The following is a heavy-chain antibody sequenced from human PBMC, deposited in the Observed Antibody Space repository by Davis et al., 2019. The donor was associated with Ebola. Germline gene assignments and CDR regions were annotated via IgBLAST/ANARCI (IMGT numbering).Heavy chain of an antibody. CDR3: ARAGRISWYDY. CDR1: GFTFSSYT. J-gene: IGHJ4*02. Sequence: GESLKISCAASGFTFSSYTMGWVRLAPGKGLEWVSDINESGTRTYYVDSVKGRFTISRDNAKDILYLLMNRLRTEDTAKYYCARAGRISWYDYWNQGTLVTVSS. D-gene: IGHD6-13*01. V-gene: IGHV3-23*01. CDR2: INESGTRT.